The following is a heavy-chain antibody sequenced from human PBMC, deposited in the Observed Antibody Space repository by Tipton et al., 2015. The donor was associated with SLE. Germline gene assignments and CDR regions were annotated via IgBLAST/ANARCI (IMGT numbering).Heavy chain of an antibody. D-gene: IGHD6-13*01. Sequence: TLSLTCTVSGGSISSYYWSWIRQPPGKGLEWIGYIDYSGSTNYNPSLKSRVTISVDTSKNQFSLKLSSVTAADTAVYYCARESPPGSSHYYGMDVWGQGTTVTVSS. CDR2: IDYSGST. J-gene: IGHJ6*02. V-gene: IGHV4-59*01. CDR1: GGSISSYY. CDR3: ARESPPGSSHYYGMDV.